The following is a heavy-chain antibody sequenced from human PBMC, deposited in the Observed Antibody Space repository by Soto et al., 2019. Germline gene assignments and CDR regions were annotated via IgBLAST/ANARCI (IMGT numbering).Heavy chain of an antibody. V-gene: IGHV1-69*01. Sequence: QVQLVQSGAEVKTPGSSVEVSCKASGGIFSSFSITWVRQVPGHGLEWMGGIIPMTGTPNYAEKFQGRLTLTAAASTRTAYLVLSILKSEDTDVYYCARGPILPGATSWRDPWGQGTVVLVSS. CDR3: ARGPILPGATSWRDP. J-gene: IGHJ5*02. CDR1: GGIFSSFS. CDR2: IIPMTGTP. D-gene: IGHD1-1*01.